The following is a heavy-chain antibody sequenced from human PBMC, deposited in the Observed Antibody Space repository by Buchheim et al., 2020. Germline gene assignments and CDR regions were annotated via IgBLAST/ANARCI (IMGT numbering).Heavy chain of an antibody. CDR2: IKQDGSEK. CDR1: GFTFSSDW. D-gene: IGHD2-2*01. V-gene: IGHV3-7*03. J-gene: IGHJ4*02. Sequence: EVQLVESGGGLVQPGGSLRLSCAASGFTFSSDWMSWVRQAPGKGLEWVANIKQDGSEKYYLDSVKGRFTISRDNAKNSLYLQMNSLRAEDTAVYYCAREGFGIVVVPAAMYTFDYWGQGTL. CDR3: AREGFGIVVVPAAMYTFDY.